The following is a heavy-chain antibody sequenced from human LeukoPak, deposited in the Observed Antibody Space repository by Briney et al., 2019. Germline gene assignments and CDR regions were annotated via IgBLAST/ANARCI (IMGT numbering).Heavy chain of an antibody. CDR1: GFTFSSYS. CDR3: ARAVVVPAAGGVYYYYYYMDV. J-gene: IGHJ6*03. Sequence: GRSLRLSCAASGFTFSSYSMNWVRQAPGKGLEWVSSISSSSSSIYYADSVKGRFTISRDNSKNTLYLQMNSLRAEDTAVYYCARAVVVPAAGGVYYYYYYMDVWGKGTTVTVSS. D-gene: IGHD2-2*01. CDR2: ISSSSSSI. V-gene: IGHV3-21*01.